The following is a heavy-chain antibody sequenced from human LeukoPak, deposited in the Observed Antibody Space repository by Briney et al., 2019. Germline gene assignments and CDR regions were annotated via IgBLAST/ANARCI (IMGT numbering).Heavy chain of an antibody. CDR3: ARVARCTSCFDVDY. CDR2: INHRGST. V-gene: IGHV4-34*01. CDR1: GGSFSGYY. Sequence: SETLSLTCAVYGGSFSGYYWSWIRQPPGKGLEWIGEINHRGSTNYNPSLKSRVTISVDTSKNQFSLTLSSVTAADTAVYYCARVARCTSCFDVDYWGQGTLVTVSS. D-gene: IGHD2-2*01. J-gene: IGHJ4*02.